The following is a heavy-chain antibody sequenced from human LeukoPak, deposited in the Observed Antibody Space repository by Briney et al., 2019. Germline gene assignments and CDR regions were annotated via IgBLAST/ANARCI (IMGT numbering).Heavy chain of an antibody. D-gene: IGHD2-15*01. CDR2: ISAYNGNT. V-gene: IGHV1-18*01. Sequence: ASVKVSCKASGYTFTSYGISWVRQAPGQGLEWMGWISAYNGNTNYAQKLQGRVTVTTDTSTSTAYMELRSLRSDDTAVYYCARAPSRYCSGGSCYYGYWGQGTLVTVSS. CDR3: ARAPSRYCSGGSCYYGY. J-gene: IGHJ4*02. CDR1: GYTFTSYG.